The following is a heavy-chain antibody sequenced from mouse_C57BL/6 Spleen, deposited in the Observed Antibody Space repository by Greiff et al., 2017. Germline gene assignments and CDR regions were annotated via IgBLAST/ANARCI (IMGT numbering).Heavy chain of an antibody. Sequence: QVQLQQSGPELVKPGASVKISCKASGYAFSSSWMNWVKQRPGKGLEWIGRIYPGDGDTNYNGKFKGKATLTADKSSSTAYMQLSSLTSEDSAVYFCARNYYGSSSYFDYWGQGTTLTVSS. D-gene: IGHD1-1*01. CDR3: ARNYYGSSSYFDY. CDR2: IYPGDGDT. V-gene: IGHV1-82*01. J-gene: IGHJ2*01. CDR1: GYAFSSSW.